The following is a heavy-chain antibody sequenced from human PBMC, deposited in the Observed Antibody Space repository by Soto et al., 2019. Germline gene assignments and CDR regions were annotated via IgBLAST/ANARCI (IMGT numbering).Heavy chain of an antibody. CDR3: ASNGYSSTWHSWFDP. CDR1: GYTSTSYY. J-gene: IGHJ5*02. Sequence: ASVKVSCKASGYTSTSYYMHWVRQAPGQGLEWMGIINPSGGSTSYAQKFQGRVTMTRDTSTSTVYMELSSLRSEDTAVYYCASNGYSSTWHSWFDPWGQGTLVTVSS. V-gene: IGHV1-46*03. CDR2: INPSGGST. D-gene: IGHD6-13*01.